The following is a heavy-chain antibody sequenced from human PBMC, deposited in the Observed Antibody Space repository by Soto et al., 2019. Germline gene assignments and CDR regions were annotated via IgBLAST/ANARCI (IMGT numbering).Heavy chain of an antibody. CDR3: AKDSSLGYYYYYYMDV. J-gene: IGHJ6*03. CDR2: ISYDGSNK. CDR1: GFTFSSYG. V-gene: IGHV3-30*18. Sequence: GGSLRLACAASGFTFSSYGMHWVRQAPGKGLEWVAVISYDGSNKYYADSVKGRFTISRDNSKNTLYLQMNSLRAEDTAVYYCAKDSSLGYYYYYYMDVWGKGTTVTVSS. D-gene: IGHD6-6*01.